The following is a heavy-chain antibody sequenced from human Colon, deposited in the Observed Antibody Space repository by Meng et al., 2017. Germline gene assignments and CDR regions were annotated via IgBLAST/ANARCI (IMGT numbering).Heavy chain of an antibody. V-gene: IGHV1-2*02. CDR1: GFTFSDCY. D-gene: IGHD2-15*01. J-gene: IGHJ4*02. CDR2: IVLNSGHK. Sequence: VESGPEGARPGASLHVYCKASGFTFSDCYIHWVRQAPGQGLEWMGWIVLNSGHKNYAQKFQGRVTMTRDKSISTTYMELSRLTPEDTAVYYCARSTPSLDSWGQGTLVTVSS. CDR3: ARSTPSLDS.